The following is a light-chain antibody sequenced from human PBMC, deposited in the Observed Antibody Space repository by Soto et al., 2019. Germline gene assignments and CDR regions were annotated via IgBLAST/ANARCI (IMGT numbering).Light chain of an antibody. V-gene: IGKV1-33*01. CDR1: QSISSY. Sequence: DIQMTQCASSLSASVGDKVNITCRASQSISSYLNWFQQKSGKAPKLLIYDASNLETGVPSRFSGSGSGTDFTFTSSSLQPEDIATYYCQQYDNLPLTFGGGTKVDIK. CDR2: DAS. CDR3: QQYDNLPLT. J-gene: IGKJ4*01.